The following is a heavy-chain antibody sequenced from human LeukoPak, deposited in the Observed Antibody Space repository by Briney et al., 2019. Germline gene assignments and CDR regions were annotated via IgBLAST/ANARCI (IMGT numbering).Heavy chain of an antibody. CDR3: AREMYSGMYNDAFDI. Sequence: HPGGSLRLSCTASGFTVSSSYMSWVRQAPGKGLEWVSVIRSDGSTNHADSVKGRFTISRDNSKNTLYLQMNNLRAEDTAMYYCAREMYSGMYNDAFDIWGQGTKVTVSS. CDR2: IRSDGST. V-gene: IGHV3-53*01. J-gene: IGHJ3*02. CDR1: GFTVSSSY. D-gene: IGHD1-26*01.